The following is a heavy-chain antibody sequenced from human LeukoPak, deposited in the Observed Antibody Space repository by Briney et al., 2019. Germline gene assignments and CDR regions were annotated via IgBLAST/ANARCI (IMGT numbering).Heavy chain of an antibody. J-gene: IGHJ4*02. CDR3: ARGYNYYDSSGYYRTLDY. V-gene: IGHV1-69*01. CDR2: MIPIFGTA. Sequence: SVKVSCKASGGTLSSYAISWVRQAPGQGLEWMGGMIPIFGTANYAQKFQGRVTITADESTSTAYMELSSLRSEDTAVYYCARGYNYYDSSGYYRTLDYWGQGTLVTVSS. D-gene: IGHD3-22*01. CDR1: GGTLSSYA.